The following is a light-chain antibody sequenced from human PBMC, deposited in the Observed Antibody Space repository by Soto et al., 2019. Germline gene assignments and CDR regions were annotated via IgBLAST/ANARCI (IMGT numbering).Light chain of an antibody. CDR2: EVS. Sequence: QSALTQPPSASGSAGQSVTISCTGSSSDVGGYNYVSWYQQHPGKAPKLMIYEVSKRPSGVPDRLSGSKSGTTASLTVSGLQADDEAAYYCSSYGGSNPVGLGGGAKRAVL. CDR1: SSDVGGYNY. CDR3: SSYGGSNPVG. V-gene: IGLV2-8*01. J-gene: IGLJ2*01.